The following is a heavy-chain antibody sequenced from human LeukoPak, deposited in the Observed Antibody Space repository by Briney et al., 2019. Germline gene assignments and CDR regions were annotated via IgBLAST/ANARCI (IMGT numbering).Heavy chain of an antibody. J-gene: IGHJ6*03. CDR3: ARRESYGYYYYMDV. CDR2: MNPNSGNT. V-gene: IGHV1-8*01. CDR1: GYTFTRYY. Sequence: GASVKVPCEASGYTFTRYYINWVRQATGQGLEWMGWMNPNSGNTGYAQKLQGRVTMTRNTSISTAYMELSSLRSEGTAVYYCARRESYGYYYYMDVWGKGTTVTVSS. D-gene: IGHD3-16*01.